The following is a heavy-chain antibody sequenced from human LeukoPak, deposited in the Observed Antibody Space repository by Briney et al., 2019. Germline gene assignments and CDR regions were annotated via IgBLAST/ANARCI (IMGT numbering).Heavy chain of an antibody. D-gene: IGHD6-19*01. V-gene: IGHV7-4-1*02. Sequence: ASVKVSCKASGYTFTSYAMNWVRQAPGQGLEWMGWINTNTGNPTYAQGFTGRFVFSLDTSVSTAYLQVSSLKAEDTAVYYCASKIAVAGTIEDYWGQGTLVTVSS. CDR3: ASKIAVAGTIEDY. CDR2: INTNTGNP. CDR1: GYTFTSYA. J-gene: IGHJ4*02.